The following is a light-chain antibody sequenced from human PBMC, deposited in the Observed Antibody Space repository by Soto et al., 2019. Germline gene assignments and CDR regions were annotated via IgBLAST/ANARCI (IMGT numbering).Light chain of an antibody. CDR2: GNS. V-gene: IGLV1-40*01. Sequence: QSVLTQPPSVSGAPGQRVTISCTGSSSNIGAGYDVHWYQQLPGTAPKLLIYGNSNRPSGVPDRFSGSKSGTSAYLAITGLQAEAEADDYCQSYDSSLSGSVFGGGTKLTVL. CDR3: QSYDSSLSGSV. J-gene: IGLJ2*01. CDR1: SSNIGAGYD.